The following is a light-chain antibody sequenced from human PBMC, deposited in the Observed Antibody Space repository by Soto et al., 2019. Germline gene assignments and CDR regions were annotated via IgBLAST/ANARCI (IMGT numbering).Light chain of an antibody. J-gene: IGKJ5*01. CDR1: QSVSSKF. CDR2: GAS. Sequence: ENVLTQSPGTLSLSAGERATLSCRASQSVSSKFLAWYQTTPGQAQRLIIYGASNRATGIPDRFSGSGSGTDFTLTISRLEPEDFAVYHCQQYGSSPLITFGQGTRLEIK. V-gene: IGKV3-20*01. CDR3: QQYGSSPLIT.